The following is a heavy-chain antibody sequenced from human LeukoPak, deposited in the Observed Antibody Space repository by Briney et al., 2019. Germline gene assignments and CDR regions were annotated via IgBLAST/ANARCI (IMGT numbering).Heavy chain of an antibody. J-gene: IGHJ1*01. CDR3: ARATYYYDSSGYYYGYFQH. D-gene: IGHD3-22*01. CDR2: IYSGGST. Sequence: PGGSLRLSCAASGFTVSSNYMSWVRQAPGKGLEWDSVIYSGGSTYYADSVKGRFTISRDNSKNTLYLQMNSLRAEDTAVYYCARATYYYDSSGYYYGYFQHWGQGTLVTVSS. CDR1: GFTVSSNY. V-gene: IGHV3-53*01.